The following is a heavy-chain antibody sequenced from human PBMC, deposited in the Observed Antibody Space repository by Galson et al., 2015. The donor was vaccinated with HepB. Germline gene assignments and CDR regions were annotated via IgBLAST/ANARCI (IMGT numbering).Heavy chain of an antibody. J-gene: IGHJ6*03. CDR3: AKGDGGDIYYYYYYMDV. D-gene: IGHD2-15*01. V-gene: IGHV3-30*18. CDR1: GFTFSSYG. Sequence: SLRLSCAASGFTFSSYGMHWVRQAPGKGLEWVAVISYDGSNKYYADSVKGRFTISRDNSKNTLYLQMNSLRAEDTAVYYCAKGDGGDIYYYYYYMDVWGQGTTVTVSS. CDR2: ISYDGSNK.